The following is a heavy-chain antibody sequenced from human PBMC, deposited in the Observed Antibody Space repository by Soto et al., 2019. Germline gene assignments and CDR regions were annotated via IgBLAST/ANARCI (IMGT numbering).Heavy chain of an antibody. V-gene: IGHV3-23*01. J-gene: IGHJ4*02. CDR2: ISGSVIST. Sequence: EVQLLESGGGLVQPGGSLRLSCAASGFTFSSYAMSWVRQAPGKGLEWVSAISGSVISTYSADSVKGRFTISRDNSRNTLYLQMNSLRAEDTAVYYCARLGKAVAGSNPSYWGQGTLVTVSS. CDR1: GFTFSSYA. D-gene: IGHD6-19*01. CDR3: ARLGKAVAGSNPSY.